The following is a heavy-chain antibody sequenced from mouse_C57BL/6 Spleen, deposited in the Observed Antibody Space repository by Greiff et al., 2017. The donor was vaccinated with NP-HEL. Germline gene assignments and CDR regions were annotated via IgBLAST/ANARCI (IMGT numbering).Heavy chain of an antibody. V-gene: IGHV1-82*01. CDR3: AREATTVVANYFDY. CDR2: IYPGDGDT. J-gene: IGHJ2*01. D-gene: IGHD1-1*01. Sequence: VQLVESGPELVKPGASVKISCKASGYAFSSSWMNWVKQRPGKGLEWIGRIYPGDGDTNYNGKFKGKATLTADKSSSTAYMQLSSLTSYDSAVYSCAREATTVVANYFDYWGQGTTLTVSS. CDR1: GYAFSSSW.